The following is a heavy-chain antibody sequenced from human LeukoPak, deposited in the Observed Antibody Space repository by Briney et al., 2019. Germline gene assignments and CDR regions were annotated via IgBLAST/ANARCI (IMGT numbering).Heavy chain of an antibody. J-gene: IGHJ4*02. D-gene: IGHD3-10*01. CDR2: IIPILGIG. CDR1: GGTFSSYA. Sequence: GASVKVSCKASGGTFSSYAISWVRQAPGQRLEWMGRIIPILGIGNYAQKFQGRVTITADKSTSTAYMELSSLRSEDTSVYYCARAGGQPLVPEGLEWGQGTLVSVSS. V-gene: IGHV1-69*04. CDR3: ARAGGQPLVPEGLE.